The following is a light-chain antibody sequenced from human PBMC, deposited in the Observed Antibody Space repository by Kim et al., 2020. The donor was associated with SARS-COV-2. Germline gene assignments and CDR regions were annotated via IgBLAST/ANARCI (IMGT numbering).Light chain of an antibody. V-gene: IGKV3-11*01. J-gene: IGKJ1*01. Sequence: EIVLTQSPATLSLSPGERATLSCRASQSVSSYLVWYQQKPGQAPRLLIYDASNRATGIPVRFSGSGSGTDFTLTISSLEPEDFAVYYCQHHNNWPLTFGQGTKVDIK. CDR3: QHHNNWPLT. CDR1: QSVSSY. CDR2: DAS.